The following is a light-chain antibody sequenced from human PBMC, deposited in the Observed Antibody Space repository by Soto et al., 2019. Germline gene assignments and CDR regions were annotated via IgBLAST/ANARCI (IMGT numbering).Light chain of an antibody. CDR2: GAS. J-gene: IGKJ2*01. CDR1: QSVSSSY. CDR3: QQYCSSLYT. Sequence: EIVLTQSPGTLSLSPGERATLSCRASQSVSSSYLAWYQQKPGQAPRLLIYGASSRATGIPDRFSGSGSGTAFTITISRLEPEDFAVYYCQQYCSSLYTFGQGTKLEIK. V-gene: IGKV3-20*01.